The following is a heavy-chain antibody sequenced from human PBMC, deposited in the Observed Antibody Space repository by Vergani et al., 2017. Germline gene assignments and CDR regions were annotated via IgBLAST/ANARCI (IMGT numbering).Heavy chain of an antibody. D-gene: IGHD6-13*01. J-gene: IGHJ4*02. CDR3: ARGDSSSWEFDY. CDR1: GFTFSSYG. V-gene: IGHV3-30*02. CDR2: IRYDGSNK. Sequence: QVQLVESGGGVVQPGGSLRLSCAASGFTFSSYGMHWVRQAPGKGLEWVAVIRYDGSNKDYADSVKGRFTISSDNSKNTLYLQMNSLRAEDTAVYYCARGDSSSWEFDYWGQGTLVTVAS.